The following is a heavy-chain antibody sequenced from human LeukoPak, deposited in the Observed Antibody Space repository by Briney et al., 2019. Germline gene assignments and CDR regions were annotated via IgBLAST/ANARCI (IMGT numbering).Heavy chain of an antibody. CDR3: ASGVAGTLYYYYMDV. D-gene: IGHD6-19*01. CDR1: GGSISSSSYY. Sequence: SETLSLTCTVSGGSISSSSYYWGWIRQPPGKGLEGIESIYYSGSTYYNPSLKSRVTISVDTSKNQFSLKLSSVTAADTAVYYCASGVAGTLYYYYMDVWGKGTTVTVSS. CDR2: IYYSGST. J-gene: IGHJ6*03. V-gene: IGHV4-39*01.